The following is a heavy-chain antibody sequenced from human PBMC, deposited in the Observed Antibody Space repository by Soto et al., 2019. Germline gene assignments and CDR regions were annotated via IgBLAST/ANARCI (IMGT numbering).Heavy chain of an antibody. J-gene: IGHJ6*02. V-gene: IGHV3-30-3*01. D-gene: IGHD3-10*01. CDR2: RSNDGSNK. CDR1: GFTFSNYA. Sequence: QVQLVESGGGVVQPGRSLRLSCAASGFTFSNYAMHWVRQAPGKGLEWVAVRSNDGSNKYHADSVKGRFTISRDNSKNTLYLPINRLRAEDRAVYDCACASGEYSQCLRDVWGQVSTVTVSS. CDR3: ACASGEYSQCLRDV.